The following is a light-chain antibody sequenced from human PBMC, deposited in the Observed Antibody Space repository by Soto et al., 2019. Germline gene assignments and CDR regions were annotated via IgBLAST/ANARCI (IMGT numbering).Light chain of an antibody. CDR3: QVWDSSTV. V-gene: IGLV3-9*01. CDR1: NIGSNN. CDR2: RDS. J-gene: IGLJ2*01. Sequence: SYELTQPLSVSVALGQTARITCGGNNIGSNNVHWYQQKPGQAPVLVIYRDSNRPSGLPERFSGSNSGNTATLTISRAQAGDEADYYCQVWDSSTVFGGGTKLTVL.